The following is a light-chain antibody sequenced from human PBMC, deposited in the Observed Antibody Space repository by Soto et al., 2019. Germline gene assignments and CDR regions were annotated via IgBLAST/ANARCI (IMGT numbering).Light chain of an antibody. CDR1: QSISSW. CDR3: QHYINYPIT. Sequence: DIQMPQSPSTLSASVGDRATITCRASQSISSWLAWYQQKPGKAPKLLIYKASSLESGVPSRFSGSGSGTEFTLTISSLQPDDFATYYCQHYINYPITFGQGTRLEIK. CDR2: KAS. V-gene: IGKV1-5*03. J-gene: IGKJ5*01.